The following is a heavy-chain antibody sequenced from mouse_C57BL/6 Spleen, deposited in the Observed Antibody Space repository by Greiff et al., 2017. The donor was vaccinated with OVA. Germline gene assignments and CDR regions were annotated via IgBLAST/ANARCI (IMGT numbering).Heavy chain of an antibody. J-gene: IGHJ4*01. V-gene: IGHV1-72*01. CDR2: IDPNSGGT. CDR1: GYTFTSYW. D-gene: IGHD4-1*01. CDR3: AKNWAYAMDY. Sequence: QVQLQQPGAELVKPGASVKLSCKASGYTFTSYWMHWVKQRPGRGLEWIGRIDPNSGGTKYNEKFKSKATLTVDKPSSTAYMQLSSLTSEDYAVYYCAKNWAYAMDYWGQGTSVTVSS.